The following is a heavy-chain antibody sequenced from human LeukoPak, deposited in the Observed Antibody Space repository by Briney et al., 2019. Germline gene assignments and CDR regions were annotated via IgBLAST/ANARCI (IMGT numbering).Heavy chain of an antibody. CDR3: GSTYYADSGKGRLTISRDNSKHTLYLQMNSLRAEDTAVYYCARVAYSSSWSGFSFPDY. CDR1: GFTVSSNY. J-gene: IGHJ4*02. CDR2: IYSGGST. Sequence: GGSLRLSCAASGFTVSSNYMSWVRQAPGKGLEWLSVIYSGGSTYYADSVKGRLTISGDNSNNALNLQMKSMDADTTAFYCVGSTYYADSGKGRLTISRDNSKHTLYLQMNSLRAEDTAVYYCARVAYSSSWSGFSFPDYWGQGTLVTVSS. D-gene: IGHD3-10*01. V-gene: IGHV3-53*01.